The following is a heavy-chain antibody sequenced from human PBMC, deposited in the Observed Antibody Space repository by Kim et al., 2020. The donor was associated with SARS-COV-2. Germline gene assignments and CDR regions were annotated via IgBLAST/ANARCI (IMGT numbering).Heavy chain of an antibody. Sequence: GGSLRLSCAASGFTFNNTWMSWVRQAPGKGLEWVGRRKSKIDGGTTDYAAPVKGRFTISRDDSKNTLYLQMNSLKTEDTAVYYCNTDWILKSGSYSIFDYWGQGTLVTVSS. J-gene: IGHJ4*02. CDR1: GFTFNNTW. CDR2: RKSKIDGGTT. V-gene: IGHV3-15*01. D-gene: IGHD1-26*01. CDR3: NTDWILKSGSYSIFDY.